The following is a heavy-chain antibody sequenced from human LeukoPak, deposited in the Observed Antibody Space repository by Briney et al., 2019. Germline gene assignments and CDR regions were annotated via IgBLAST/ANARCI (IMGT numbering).Heavy chain of an antibody. CDR3: ARFGVRGPYYYGMDV. J-gene: IGHJ6*02. CDR2: IYYSGST. Sequence: SETLSLTCTVSGGSISSYYWSWIRQPPGKGLEWIGCIYYSGSTNYNPSLKSRVTISVDTSKNQFSLKLSSVTAADTAVYYCARFGVRGPYYYGMDVWGQGTTVTVSS. D-gene: IGHD3-10*01. V-gene: IGHV4-59*08. CDR1: GGSISSYY.